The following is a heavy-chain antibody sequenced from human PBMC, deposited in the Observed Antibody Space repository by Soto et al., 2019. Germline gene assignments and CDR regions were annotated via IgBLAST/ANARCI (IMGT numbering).Heavy chain of an antibody. CDR1: GFTFSTYS. D-gene: IGHD3-22*01. J-gene: IGHJ6*02. CDR3: ARYDSSGYYWPYYYYGMDV. CDR2: ISSSSSYI. Sequence: EVQLVESGGGLVKPGGSLRLSCAASGFTFSTYSMNWVRQAPGKGLEWVSSISSSSSYIYYADSVKGRFTISRDNGKNSLYLHMNSLRAEDTAVYYCARYDSSGYYWPYYYYGMDVWGQGTTVTVSS. V-gene: IGHV3-21*01.